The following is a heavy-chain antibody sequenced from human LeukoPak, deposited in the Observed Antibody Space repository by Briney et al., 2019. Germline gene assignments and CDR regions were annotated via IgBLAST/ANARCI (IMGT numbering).Heavy chain of an antibody. V-gene: IGHV1-18*01. Sequence: GASVKVSCKASGYTFTSYGISWVRQAPGQGLEWIGWISAYNGNTNYAQKLQGRVTMTTDTSTSTAYMELSRLRSDDTAVYYCARDMMTPSHYYCMDVWGKGTTVAVSS. J-gene: IGHJ6*03. CDR1: GYTFTSYG. CDR3: ARDMMTPSHYYCMDV. CDR2: ISAYNGNT. D-gene: IGHD3-16*01.